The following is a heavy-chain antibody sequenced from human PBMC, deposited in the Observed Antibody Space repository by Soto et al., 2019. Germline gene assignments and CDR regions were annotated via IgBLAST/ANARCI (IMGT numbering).Heavy chain of an antibody. CDR1: GGTFSSSA. D-gene: IGHD2-15*01. V-gene: IGHV1-69*01. CDR2: IIPTFGTA. Sequence: QVQLVQSGAEEQKPGSSVKVSCKASGGTFSSSAISWVRQAPGQGLEWMGGIIPTFGTAQYAQRFHDRVTITADESTSTAYMELSSLRSDDTAVYYCARDFGHGHCSGGSCYTLDHWGQGTLVVVSS. J-gene: IGHJ4*02. CDR3: ARDFGHGHCSGGSCYTLDH.